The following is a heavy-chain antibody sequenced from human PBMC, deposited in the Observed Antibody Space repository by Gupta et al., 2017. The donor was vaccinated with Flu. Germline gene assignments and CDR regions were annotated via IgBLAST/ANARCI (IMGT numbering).Heavy chain of an antibody. CDR2: SSGGGGST. V-gene: IGHV3-23*01. Sequence: QAPGKGLEWVLASSGGGGSTYYADSVKGRFTIARDNSKNKLYLKMNSRRDEDTDVYYGAKDGGYSYGFPLVDGYYYSVDGWGQGTKVTVSS. CDR3: AKDGGYSYGFPLVDGYYYSVDG. J-gene: IGHJ6*02. D-gene: IGHD5-18*01.